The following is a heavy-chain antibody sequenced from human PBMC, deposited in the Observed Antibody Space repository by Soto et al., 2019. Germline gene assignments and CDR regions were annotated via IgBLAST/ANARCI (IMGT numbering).Heavy chain of an antibody. V-gene: IGHV1-69*13. CDR3: ARSLTEIYYYYGMDV. CDR2: IIPIFGTA. J-gene: IGHJ6*02. Sequence: SVKVSCKASGGTFSSYAISWVRQAPGQGLEWMGGIIPIFGTANYAQRFQGRVTITADESTSTAYMELSSLRSEDTAVYYCARSLTEIYYYYGMDVWGQGTTVTVSS. D-gene: IGHD7-27*01. CDR1: GGTFSSYA.